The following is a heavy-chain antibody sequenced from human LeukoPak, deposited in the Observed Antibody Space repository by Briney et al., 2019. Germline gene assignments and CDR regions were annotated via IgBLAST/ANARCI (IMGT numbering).Heavy chain of an antibody. CDR1: GYTFTSYA. CDR3: ARDDSSSWYGAPDY. V-gene: IGHV1-3*01. D-gene: IGHD6-13*01. Sequence: ASVTVSCKASGYTFTSYAMHWVRQAPGQRLEWMGWINAGNGNTKYSQKFQGRVTITRDTSASTAYMELSSLRSEDTAVYYCARDDSSSWYGAPDYWGQGTLVTVSS. J-gene: IGHJ4*02. CDR2: INAGNGNT.